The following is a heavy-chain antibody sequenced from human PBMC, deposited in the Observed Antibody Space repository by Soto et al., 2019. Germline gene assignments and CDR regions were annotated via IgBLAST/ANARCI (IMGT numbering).Heavy chain of an antibody. J-gene: IGHJ4*02. CDR1: GYTLTELS. CDR3: ATSSGYSYGYYFYY. Sequence: ASVKVSCKVSGYTLTELSMHWVRQAPGKGLEWMGGFDPEDGETIYAQKFQGRVTMTEDTSTDTAYMELSSLRSEDTAVYYCATSSGYSYGYYFYYWGQGTLVTVSS. V-gene: IGHV1-24*01. CDR2: FDPEDGET. D-gene: IGHD5-18*01.